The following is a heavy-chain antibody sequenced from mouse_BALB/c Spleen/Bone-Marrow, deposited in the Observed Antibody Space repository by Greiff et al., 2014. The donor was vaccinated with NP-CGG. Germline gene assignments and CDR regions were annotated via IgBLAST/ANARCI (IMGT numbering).Heavy chain of an antibody. CDR2: INPDSSTI. D-gene: IGHD2-4*01. Sequence: AARIPYFGRKKMSWVRQAPGKGLEWIGEINPDSSTINYTPSLKDKFIISRDNAKNTLYLQMSKVRSEDTALYYCATTMITTLDDWGKGTTLTVSS. CDR1: IPYFGRKK. V-gene: IGHV4-1*02. CDR3: ATTMITTLDD. J-gene: IGHJ2*01.